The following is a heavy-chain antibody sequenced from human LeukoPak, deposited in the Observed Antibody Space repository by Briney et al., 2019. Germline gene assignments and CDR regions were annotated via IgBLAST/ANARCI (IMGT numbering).Heavy chain of an antibody. CDR2: IKRRTDGGTR. V-gene: IGHV3-15*01. CDR3: TTPENYYDSRGDLFDY. Sequence: GGSLRLSCAASGFTFSSYWMTWVRQAPGKGLEWVGRIKRRTDGGTRDYAAPVKGRFTISRDDSENMLYLQMNSLKIEDTAVYYCTTPENYYDSRGDLFDYWGQGTLVTVSS. J-gene: IGHJ4*02. D-gene: IGHD3-22*01. CDR1: GFTFSSYW.